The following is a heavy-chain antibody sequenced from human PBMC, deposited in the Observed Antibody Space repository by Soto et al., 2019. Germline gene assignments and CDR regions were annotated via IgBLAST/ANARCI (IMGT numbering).Heavy chain of an antibody. V-gene: IGHV1-69*01. CDR3: ATPFQSWPGGWYFDL. J-gene: IGHJ2*01. CDR1: GGTFSSYS. D-gene: IGHD3-16*01. CDR2: IIPIFGTA. Sequence: QVQLVQSGAEVKKPGSSVKVSCKASGGTFSSYSINWVRQAPGQGLEWMGGIIPIFGTANYAQKFQGRVTLTADESTSTAHMELSSLRNEDTAVYYCATPFQSWPGGWYFDLWGRGTLFTVSS.